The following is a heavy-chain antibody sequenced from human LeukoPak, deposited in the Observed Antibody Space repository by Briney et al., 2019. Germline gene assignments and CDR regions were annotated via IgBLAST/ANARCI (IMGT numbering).Heavy chain of an antibody. D-gene: IGHD1-26*01. Sequence: GGSLRLSCAASGFTFSSYTMHWVCQAPGKGLEWVAVISYDGNNEYYADSVKGRFTISRDNAKNSLYLQMNSLRDEDTAVYYCASSGSYRFDYWGQGTLVTVSS. J-gene: IGHJ4*02. CDR2: ISYDGNNE. CDR3: ASSGSYRFDY. CDR1: GFTFSSYT. V-gene: IGHV3-30-3*01.